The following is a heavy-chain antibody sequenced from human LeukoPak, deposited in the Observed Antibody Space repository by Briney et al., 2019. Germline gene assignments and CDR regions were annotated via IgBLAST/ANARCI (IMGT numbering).Heavy chain of an antibody. CDR3: ARGRYYDTPFDP. CDR1: GYTFTDYY. D-gene: IGHD3-22*01. V-gene: IGHV1-69-2*01. CDR2: VDPEDGET. J-gene: IGHJ5*02. Sequence: ASVKISCKVSGYTFTDYYMHWVQQAPGKGLEWMGLVDPEDGETIYAEKFQGRVTITADTSTDTAYMELSSLRSEDTAVYYCARGRYYDTPFDPWGQGTLVTVSS.